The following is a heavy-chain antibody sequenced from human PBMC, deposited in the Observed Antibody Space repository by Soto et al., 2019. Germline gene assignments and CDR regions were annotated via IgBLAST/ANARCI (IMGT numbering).Heavy chain of an antibody. Sequence: QLPVQGAGPGLVKPLGAPFLNCTVSGGSIRSSCSFWGLVRQPPGEGLEWIGSIYYTGTTYYNPSLKSRVTITVDTSKKQFSLKLTSVTAADTAVYYCGRGLDGRWLVIDSWGQGTLVTVSS. J-gene: IGHJ4*02. CDR3: GRGLDGRWLVIDS. V-gene: IGHV4-39*01. D-gene: IGHD6-6*01. CDR2: IYYTGTT. CDR1: GGSIRSSCSF.